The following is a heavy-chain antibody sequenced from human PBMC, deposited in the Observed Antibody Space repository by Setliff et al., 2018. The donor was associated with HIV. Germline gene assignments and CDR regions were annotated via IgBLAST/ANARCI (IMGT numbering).Heavy chain of an antibody. V-gene: IGHV3-7*01. CDR3: AREGATTAGFDI. CDR2: INQDGSDI. D-gene: IGHD6-19*01. Sequence: GVLKISCAASGFTFSSYWMSWVRQGPGKGLEFVANINQDGSDIHYGDSVKGRFTISRDNTENSLYLQMNSLRVDDTAIYYCAREGATTAGFDIWGHGTMVTVSS. CDR1: GFTFSSYW. J-gene: IGHJ3*02.